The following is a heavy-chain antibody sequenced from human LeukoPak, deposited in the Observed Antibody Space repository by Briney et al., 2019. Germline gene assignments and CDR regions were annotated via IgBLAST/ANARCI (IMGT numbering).Heavy chain of an antibody. Sequence: QPGGSLRLSCTASGFTFSSYAMTWIRQAPGKGLEWVSGISGSGGRTYYADSVKGRFTISRDNSKNTLYLQMNRLRSDDTAIYYCAKDIAQGYTFGTIEEDYWGQGTLVTVAS. D-gene: IGHD5-12*01. CDR2: ISGSGGRT. J-gene: IGHJ4*02. CDR1: GFTFSSYA. V-gene: IGHV3-23*01. CDR3: AKDIAQGYTFGTIEEDY.